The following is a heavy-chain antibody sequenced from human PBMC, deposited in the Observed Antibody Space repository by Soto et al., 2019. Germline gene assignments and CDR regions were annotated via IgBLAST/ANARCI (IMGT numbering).Heavy chain of an antibody. CDR2: ISSSGSTI. D-gene: IGHD2-15*01. CDR3: ARDWGGTGVGYYYYGMDV. CDR1: GFTFSSYE. J-gene: IGHJ6*02. V-gene: IGHV3-48*03. Sequence: GSLRLSCAASGFTFSSYEMNWVRQAPGKGLEWVSYISSSGSTIYYADSVKGRFTISRDNAKNSLYLQMNSLRAEDTAVYYCARDWGGTGVGYYYYGMDVWGQGTTVTVSS.